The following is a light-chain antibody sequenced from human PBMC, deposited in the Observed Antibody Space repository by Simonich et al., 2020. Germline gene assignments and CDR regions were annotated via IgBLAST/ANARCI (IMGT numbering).Light chain of an antibody. Sequence: DIVMTQTPLSLSVTPGQPASISCKSSQSLLHSDGKTYLYWYLQKPGQSPQLLIYEVSNRVSGVPDRFSGSWSGTDFTLKISRVEAEDVGVYYCMQSIQLPLTFGGGTKVEIK. CDR1: QSLLHSDGKTY. CDR2: EVS. V-gene: IGKV2D-29*02. J-gene: IGKJ4*01. CDR3: MQSIQLPLT.